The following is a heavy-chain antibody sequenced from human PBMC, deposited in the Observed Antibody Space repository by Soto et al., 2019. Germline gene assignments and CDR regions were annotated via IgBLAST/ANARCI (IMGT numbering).Heavy chain of an antibody. J-gene: IGHJ5*01. V-gene: IGHV4-30-4*01. CDR2: IYKSTTT. Sequence: SETLSLTCSVSGDSISTVDYFWAWIRQPPGQALEYIGYIYKSTTTYYNPSFESRVAISLDTSKSQFSLTVTSVTAAGTAVYFCARGRYCLTGRCFPNWFDSWGQGTLVTVSS. CDR1: GDSISTVDYF. D-gene: IGHD2-15*01. CDR3: ARGRYCLTGRCFPNWFDS.